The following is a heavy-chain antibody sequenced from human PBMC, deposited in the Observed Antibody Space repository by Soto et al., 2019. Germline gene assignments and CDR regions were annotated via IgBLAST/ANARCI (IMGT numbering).Heavy chain of an antibody. CDR2: IYPGDSDT. CDR3: AASIFYYGMDV. Sequence: GESLKISCKGSGYTFTNYWIGWVRQMPGKGLEWMGIIYPGDSDTKYNPSFQGQVTIPADKSITTTYLQWSSLKASDTAIYYCAASIFYYGMDVWGQGTTVTVSS. J-gene: IGHJ6*02. V-gene: IGHV5-51*01. CDR1: GYTFTNYW.